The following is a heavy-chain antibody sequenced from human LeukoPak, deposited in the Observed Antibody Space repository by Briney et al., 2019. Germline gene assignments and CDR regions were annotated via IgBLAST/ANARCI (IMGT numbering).Heavy chain of an antibody. CDR1: GGSVYASDYY. J-gene: IGHJ4*02. CDR3: ARVFDS. Sequence: SETLSLTCTVSGGSVYASDYYWGWVRQPPGKGPEWIGDIFYTGKTNYNPSLKSRVSISIDTSKNQFSLKLTSVTAADTAVYYCARVFDSWGQGTLVTVSS. CDR2: IFYTGKT. V-gene: IGHV4-39*07.